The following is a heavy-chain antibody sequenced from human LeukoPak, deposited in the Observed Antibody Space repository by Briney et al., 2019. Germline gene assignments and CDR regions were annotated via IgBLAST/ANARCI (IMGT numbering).Heavy chain of an antibody. CDR1: GGSVYASDYY. J-gene: IGHJ4*02. CDR3: ARVFDS. Sequence: SETLSLTCTVSGGSVYASDYYWGWVRQPPGKGPEWIGDIFYTGKTNYNPSLKSRVSISIDTSKNQFSLKLTSVTAADTAVYYCARVFDSWGQGTLVTVSS. CDR2: IFYTGKT. V-gene: IGHV4-39*07.